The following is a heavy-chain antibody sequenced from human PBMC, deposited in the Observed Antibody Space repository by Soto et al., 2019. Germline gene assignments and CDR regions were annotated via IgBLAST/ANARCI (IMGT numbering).Heavy chain of an antibody. J-gene: IGHJ4*02. CDR2: ISSSSSYI. CDR3: ARDHQTYCGGDCPIDY. Sequence: PGGSLRLSCAASGFTFSSYSMNWVRQAPGKGLEWVSSISSSSSYIYYADSVKGRFTISRDNAKNSLYLQMNSLRAEDTAVYYCARDHQTYCGGDCPIDYWGQGTLVTVSS. CDR1: GFTFSSYS. V-gene: IGHV3-21*01. D-gene: IGHD2-21*02.